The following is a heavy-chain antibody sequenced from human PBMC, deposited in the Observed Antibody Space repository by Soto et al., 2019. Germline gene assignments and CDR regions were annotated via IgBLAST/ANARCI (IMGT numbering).Heavy chain of an antibody. Sequence: EVQLVESGGGLVQPGGSLRLSCAASGFTFSSYDMHWVRQATGKGLEWVSAIGTAGDTYYPGSVKGRFTISRENAKNSLYLQMNSLRAGDTAVYYCAIAIDYDILTGYPAPPDYWGQGTLVTVSS. CDR3: AIAIDYDILTGYPAPPDY. CDR2: IGTAGDT. V-gene: IGHV3-13*04. J-gene: IGHJ4*02. CDR1: GFTFSSYD. D-gene: IGHD3-9*01.